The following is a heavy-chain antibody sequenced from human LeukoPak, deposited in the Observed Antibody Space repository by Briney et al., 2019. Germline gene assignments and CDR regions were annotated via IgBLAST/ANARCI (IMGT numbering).Heavy chain of an antibody. CDR1: GGTFSSYA. J-gene: IGHJ4*02. V-gene: IGHV1-69*04. CDR2: IIPILGIA. Sequence: VASVKVSCKASGGTFSSYAISWVRQAPGQGLEWMGRIIPILGIANYAQKFQGRVTITADKSTSIAYMELSSLRSEDTAVYHCATTMIVVVTAIPYYFDYWGQGTLVTVSS. D-gene: IGHD2-21*02. CDR3: ATTMIVVVTAIPYYFDY.